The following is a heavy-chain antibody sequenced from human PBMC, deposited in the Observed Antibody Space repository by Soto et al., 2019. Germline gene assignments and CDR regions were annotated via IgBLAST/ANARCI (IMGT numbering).Heavy chain of an antibody. CDR2: ISHDGSYK. Sequence: QVQLVESGGGVVQPGRSLRLSCVASGFSFNNYGMHWVRQSPGKGLDWVAVISHDGSYKYYADSVKGRLTISRDNSKNTLYLQMNSLRAEDTAVYYCAKATYRNYVLDHWGQGTMVTVSS. CDR3: AKATYRNYVLDH. V-gene: IGHV3-30*18. J-gene: IGHJ4*02. CDR1: GFSFNNYG. D-gene: IGHD4-4*01.